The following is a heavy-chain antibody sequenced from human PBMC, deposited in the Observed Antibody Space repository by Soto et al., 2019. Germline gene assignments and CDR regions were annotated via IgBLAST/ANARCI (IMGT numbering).Heavy chain of an antibody. CDR3: ARRLRGAYYFDY. CDR2: IYHSGST. Sequence: SETLSLTCAVSSGSISSSNWWSWVRQPPGKGLEWIGEIYHSGSTNYNPSLKSRVTISVDKSKNQFSLKLSSVTAADTAVYYCARRLRGAYYFDYWGQGTLVTVSS. CDR1: SGSISSSNW. V-gene: IGHV4-4*02. J-gene: IGHJ4*02. D-gene: IGHD3-10*01.